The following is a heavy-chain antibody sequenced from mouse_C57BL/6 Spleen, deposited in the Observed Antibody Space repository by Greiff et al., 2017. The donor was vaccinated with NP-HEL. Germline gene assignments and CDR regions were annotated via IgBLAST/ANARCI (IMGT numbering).Heavy chain of an antibody. V-gene: IGHV1-69*01. CDR1: GYTFTSYW. CDR3: ARKRYYAMDY. Sequence: QVQLQQPGAELVMPGASVKLSCKASGYTFTSYWMHWVKQRPGQGLEWIGEIDPSDSYTNYNQKFKGKSTLTVDKSSSTAYMQLSSLTSEDSAVYYSARKRYYAMDYWGQGTSVTVSS. J-gene: IGHJ4*01. CDR2: IDPSDSYT.